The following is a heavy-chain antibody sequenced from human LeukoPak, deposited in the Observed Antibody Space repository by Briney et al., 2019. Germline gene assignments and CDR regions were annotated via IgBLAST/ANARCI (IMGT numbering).Heavy chain of an antibody. CDR2: IYYSGST. CDR3: ARLASGSYGPLTPFDY. CDR1: GGXISSYY. Sequence: SETLSLTCTVPGGXISSYYCSWIRQPPGKGLEWIGYIYYSGSTNYNPSLKSRVTISVDTSKNQFSLRLSSVTAADTAVYYSARLASGSYGPLTPFDYWGQGTLVTVSS. J-gene: IGHJ4*02. D-gene: IGHD1-26*01. V-gene: IGHV4-59*08.